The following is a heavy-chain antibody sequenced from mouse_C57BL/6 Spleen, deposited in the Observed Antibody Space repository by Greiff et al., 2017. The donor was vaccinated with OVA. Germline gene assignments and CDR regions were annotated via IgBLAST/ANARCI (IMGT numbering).Heavy chain of an antibody. CDR1: GYTFTTYP. D-gene: IGHD1-1*01. V-gene: IGHV1-47*01. J-gene: IGHJ1*03. CDR2: FHPYNDDT. CDR3: AINYYGSSYEWYFDV. Sequence: SGAELVKPGASVKMSCKASGYTFTTYPIEWMKQNHGKSLEWIGNFHPYNDDTKYNEKFKGKATLTVEKSSSTVYLELSRLTSDDSAVYYCAINYYGSSYEWYFDVWGTGTTVTVSS.